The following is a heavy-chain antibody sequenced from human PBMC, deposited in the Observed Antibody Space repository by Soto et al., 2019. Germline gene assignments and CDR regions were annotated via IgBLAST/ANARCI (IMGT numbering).Heavy chain of an antibody. J-gene: IGHJ4*02. CDR3: AKDLGKSGYSYGYFDY. Sequence: SLRLSCAASGFTFSSYAMSWVRQAPGKGLEWVSAISGSGGSTYYADSVKGRFTISRDNSKNTLYLQMNSLRAEDTAVYYCAKDLGKSGYSYGYFDYWGQGTLVTVSS. V-gene: IGHV3-23*01. CDR2: ISGSGGST. CDR1: GFTFSSYA. D-gene: IGHD5-18*01.